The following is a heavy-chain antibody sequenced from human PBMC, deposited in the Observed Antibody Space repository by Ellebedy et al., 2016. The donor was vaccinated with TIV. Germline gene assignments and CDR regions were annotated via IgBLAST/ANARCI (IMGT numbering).Heavy chain of an antibody. Sequence: ASVKVSXXASGYTFTSYGISWVRQAPGQGLEWMGWISAYNGNTNYAQKLQGRVTMTTDTSTSTAYMELRSLRSDDTAVYYCARVMGQQLFDSWFDPWGQGTLVTVSS. D-gene: IGHD6-13*01. CDR1: GYTFTSYG. V-gene: IGHV1-18*01. J-gene: IGHJ5*02. CDR2: ISAYNGNT. CDR3: ARVMGQQLFDSWFDP.